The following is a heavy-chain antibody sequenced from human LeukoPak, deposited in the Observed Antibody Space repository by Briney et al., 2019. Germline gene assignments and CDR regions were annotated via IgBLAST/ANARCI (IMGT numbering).Heavy chain of an antibody. V-gene: IGHV3-48*04. D-gene: IGHD3-10*01. CDR1: GFTFSSYS. J-gene: IGHJ4*02. CDR3: ARDGLWFGELIDY. Sequence: GGSLRLSCAASGFTFSSYSMNWVRQAPGKGLEWVSYISSSSSTIYYADSVKGRFTISRDNAKNSLYLQMNSLRAEDTAVYYCARDGLWFGELIDYWGQGTLVTVSS. CDR2: ISSSSSTI.